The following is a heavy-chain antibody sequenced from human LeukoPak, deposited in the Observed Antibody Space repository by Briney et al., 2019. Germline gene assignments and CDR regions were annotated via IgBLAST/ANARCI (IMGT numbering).Heavy chain of an antibody. D-gene: IGHD3-10*01. CDR2: ISESGGFT. J-gene: IGHJ4*02. CDR3: ARESSGGQYFFDH. V-gene: IGHV3-23*01. Sequence: GRSLRLSCAASGFTFSTYAMSWVRQAPGKGLEWVSAISESGGFTRHADSVKGRFTISRDNSKNTLYLQMSSLRAEDTAVYSCARESSGGQYFFDHWGQGTLVTVSS. CDR1: GFTFSTYA.